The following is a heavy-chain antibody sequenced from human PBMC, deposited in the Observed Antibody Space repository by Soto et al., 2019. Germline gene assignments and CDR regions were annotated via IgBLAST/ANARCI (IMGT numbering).Heavy chain of an antibody. CDR1: GFTVSNYY. Sequence: GGSLRLSCAASGFTVSNYYMSWVRQAPGKGLEWVSVIYGGRNTYYADSVKGRFTISTDNSKNTLYLQMNSLRAEDTAVYYCARELAHTVPDYWGQGTLVTVSS. V-gene: IGHV3-66*01. D-gene: IGHD2-8*02. CDR2: IYGGRNT. J-gene: IGHJ4*02. CDR3: ARELAHTVPDY.